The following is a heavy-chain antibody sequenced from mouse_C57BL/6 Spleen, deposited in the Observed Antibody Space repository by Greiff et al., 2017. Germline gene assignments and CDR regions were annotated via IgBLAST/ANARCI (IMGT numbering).Heavy chain of an antibody. D-gene: IGHD3-2*01. CDR2: IDPNSGGT. J-gene: IGHJ3*01. CDR1: GYTFTSYW. V-gene: IGHV1-72*01. Sequence: QVHVKQPGAELVKPGASVKLSCKASGYTFTSYWMHWVKQRPGRGLEWIGRIDPNSGGTKYNEKFKSKATLTVDKPSSTAYMQLSSLTSEDSAVYYCASQGDSRQLDWFAYWGQGTLVTVSA. CDR3: ASQGDSRQLDWFAY.